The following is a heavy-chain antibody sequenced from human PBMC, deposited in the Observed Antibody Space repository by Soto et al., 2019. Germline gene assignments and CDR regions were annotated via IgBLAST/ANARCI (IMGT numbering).Heavy chain of an antibody. CDR1: GFTFSSYA. CDR2: ISSNGGST. J-gene: IGHJ4*02. Sequence: EVQLVESGGGLVQPGGSLRLSCAASGFTFSSYAMHWVRQAPGKGLEYVSAISSNGGSTYYANSVKSRFTISRDNSKNTLYLQMGSLRAEDMAVYYCARAGRDGYYFDYWGQGTLVTVSS. V-gene: IGHV3-64*01. CDR3: ARAGRDGYYFDY. D-gene: IGHD3-10*01.